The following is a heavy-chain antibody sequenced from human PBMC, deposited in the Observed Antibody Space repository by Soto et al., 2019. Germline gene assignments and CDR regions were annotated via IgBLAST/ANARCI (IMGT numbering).Heavy chain of an antibody. CDR1: GYIFNSVG. CDR2: VSTYSEHT. V-gene: IGHV1-18*04. Sequence: QLVQSGDEVKKPGASVKVTCRASGYIFNSVGISWLRQVPGQGLEWMGWVSTYSEHTKSVQKFQDRVTLTADTPTSTVHMELRTLRSADTAVYYCARDLNWNNVLGFDSWGQGTLVTVSS. J-gene: IGHJ4*02. D-gene: IGHD1-20*01. CDR3: ARDLNWNNVLGFDS.